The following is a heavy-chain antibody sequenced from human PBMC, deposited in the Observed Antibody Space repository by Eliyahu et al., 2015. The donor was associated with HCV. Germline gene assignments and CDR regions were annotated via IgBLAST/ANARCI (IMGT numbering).Heavy chain of an antibody. CDR1: XGSITTYY. CDR2: IHYSGST. V-gene: IGHV4-59*12. J-gene: IGHJ5*02. Sequence: QVQLQESGPGLVKPSETLSLICTVSXGSITTYYWSWIRRPPGKGLEWIGYIHYSGSTNYNPSLKSRVTMSVDTSKNQFSLRLTSVTAADTAVYYCSSGGGGIAVAGTGGWFDPWGQGTLVTVSS. CDR3: SSGGGGIAVAGTGGWFDP. D-gene: IGHD6-19*01.